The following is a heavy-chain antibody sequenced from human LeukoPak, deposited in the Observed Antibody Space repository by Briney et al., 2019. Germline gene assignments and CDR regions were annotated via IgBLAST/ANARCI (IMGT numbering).Heavy chain of an antibody. CDR2: INPGGSST. Sequence: GGSLRLSCAASGFTFSFYWMHWVRQVPGQGLVWVSRINPGGSSTAYADSVKGRFTISRDNSKNTLYLQMNSLRAEDTAVYYCAKDHITSSWYEGLDYWGQGTLVTVSS. D-gene: IGHD6-13*01. CDR3: AKDHITSSWYEGLDY. V-gene: IGHV3-74*01. CDR1: GFTFSFYW. J-gene: IGHJ4*02.